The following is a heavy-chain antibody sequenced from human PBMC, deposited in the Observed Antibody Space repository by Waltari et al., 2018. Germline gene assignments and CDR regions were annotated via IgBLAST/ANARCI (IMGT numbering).Heavy chain of an antibody. J-gene: IGHJ4*02. D-gene: IGHD3-3*01. CDR2: INAGNGNT. CDR1: GYTFTSYA. Sequence: QVQLVQSGAEVKKPGASVKGSCKASGYTFTSYAMHWVRQATGQRIEWMGWINAGNGNTKYSQEFQGRVTITRDTSASTAYMELSSLRSEDMAVYYCAREGYDFWSGYYDYWGQGTLVTVSS. V-gene: IGHV1-3*03. CDR3: AREGYDFWSGYYDY.